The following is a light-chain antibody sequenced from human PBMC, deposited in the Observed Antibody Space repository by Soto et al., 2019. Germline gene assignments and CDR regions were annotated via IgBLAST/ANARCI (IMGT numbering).Light chain of an antibody. CDR2: ASS. CDR3: QQRYSPPRT. Sequence: DIQMTQSPSSLSASVGDRVTITCRASQSMSSYLNWYQQKPGKAPTLLIYASSSLQSGVPSKFSGSGSGTDFTLTNSSLQPEAFANTYCQQRYSPPRTFGQGTKVEIK. CDR1: QSMSSY. V-gene: IGKV1-39*01. J-gene: IGKJ1*01.